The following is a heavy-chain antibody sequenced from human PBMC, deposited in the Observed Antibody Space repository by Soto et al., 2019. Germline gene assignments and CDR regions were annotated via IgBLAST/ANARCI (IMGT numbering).Heavy chain of an antibody. Sequence: PSDTLSLTFTVDSISTYYCNWIRQTPGKGLEWIGYIYYLGRTNYNRSLKSRVTISIDMSKNQFSLRLNSVTAADTAVYYCARDTVGATQFDYWGQGALVTVSS. CDR3: ARDTVGATQFDY. D-gene: IGHD1-26*01. V-gene: IGHV4-59*01. CDR1: SISTYY. J-gene: IGHJ4*02. CDR2: IYYLGRT.